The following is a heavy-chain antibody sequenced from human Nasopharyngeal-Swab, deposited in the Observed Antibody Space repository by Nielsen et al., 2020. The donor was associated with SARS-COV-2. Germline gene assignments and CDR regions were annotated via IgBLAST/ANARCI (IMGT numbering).Heavy chain of an antibody. CDR1: GFTFSSYW. J-gene: IGHJ5*02. CDR2: INSEGSST. D-gene: IGHD1-14*01. V-gene: IGHV3-74*01. CDR3: VRSPSSISPGWFDP. Sequence: GESLKISCAASGFTFSSYWLHWVRQAPGKGLVWVSRINSEGSSTSYADSVKGRFTISRDNAKNTLYLQMNSLRAGDTAVYCCVRSPSSISPGWFDPWGQGTLVTVSS.